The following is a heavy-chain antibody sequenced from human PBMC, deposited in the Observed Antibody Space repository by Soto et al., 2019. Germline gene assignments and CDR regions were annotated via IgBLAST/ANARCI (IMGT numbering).Heavy chain of an antibody. D-gene: IGHD4-17*01. CDR1: GGSISSYY. V-gene: IGHV4-59*01. Sequence: NPSETLSLTCTVSGGSISSYYWIWIRQPPGKGLEWIGYIYYSGSTNYNPSLKSRVTISVDTSKNQFSLKLSSVTAADTAVYYCARGGTTVVKSHFDYWGQGTLVTVSS. CDR3: ARGGTTVVKSHFDY. J-gene: IGHJ4*02. CDR2: IYYSGST.